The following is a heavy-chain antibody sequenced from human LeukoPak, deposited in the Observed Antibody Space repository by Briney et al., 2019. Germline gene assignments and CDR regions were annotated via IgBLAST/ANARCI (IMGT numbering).Heavy chain of an antibody. CDR3: ARATYCGGDCYDRTAFDY. CDR2: INPNSGGT. J-gene: IGHJ4*02. V-gene: IGHV1-2*02. D-gene: IGHD2-21*02. CDR1: VYTFTGYY. Sequence: ASVKVSCKASVYTFTGYYMHWLRQAPAQGLDWMGWINPNSGGTNYAQKFQGRVTMTRYTSISTAYMELSRLRSDDTAVYYCARATYCGGDCYDRTAFDYWGQGTLVTVSS.